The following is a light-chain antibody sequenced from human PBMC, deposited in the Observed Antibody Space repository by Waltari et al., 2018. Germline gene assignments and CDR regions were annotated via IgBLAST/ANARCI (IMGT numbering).Light chain of an antibody. J-gene: IGKJ1*01. CDR2: SAS. CDR3: QQSYSAPRT. V-gene: IGKV1-39*01. CDR1: QTIFSY. Sequence: DTQMPQSPPSLSASVGDSVTITCQASQTIFSYLNWFQQTPGKAPELLIFSASALQSGVPSRFSGSGSGTNFTLTISSLRPEDFATYYCQQSYSAPRTFGQGTKVDFK.